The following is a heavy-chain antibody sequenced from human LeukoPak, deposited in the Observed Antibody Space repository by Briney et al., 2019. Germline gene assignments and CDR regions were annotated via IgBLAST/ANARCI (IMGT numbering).Heavy chain of an antibody. Sequence: SEALSLTCAVYGGSFSGYYWSWIRQPPGKGLEWIGEINHSGSTNYNPSLKSRVTISVDTSKNQFSLKLSSVTAADTAVYYCARGSDRLGSGCDYWGQGTLVTVSS. D-gene: IGHD6-19*01. CDR1: GGSFSGYY. CDR2: INHSGST. CDR3: ARGSDRLGSGCDY. J-gene: IGHJ4*02. V-gene: IGHV4-34*01.